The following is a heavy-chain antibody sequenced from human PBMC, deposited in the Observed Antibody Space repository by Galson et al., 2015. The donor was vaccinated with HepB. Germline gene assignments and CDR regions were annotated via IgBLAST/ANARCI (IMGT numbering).Heavy chain of an antibody. V-gene: IGHV7-4-1*02. Sequence: SCKASGYTFTNYAMNWVRQAPGQGLEWVGWINTNTGNPTYAQGFTGRFVFSLDTSVSTAYLQISSLKAEDTAVYYCAGDSMLQSPNWFDPWGQGTLVTVSS. D-gene: IGHD2/OR15-2a*01. CDR2: INTNTGNP. J-gene: IGHJ5*02. CDR3: AGDSMLQSPNWFDP. CDR1: GYTFTNYA.